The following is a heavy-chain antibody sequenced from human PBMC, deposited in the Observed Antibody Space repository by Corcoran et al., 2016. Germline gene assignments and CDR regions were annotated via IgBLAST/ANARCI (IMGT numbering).Heavy chain of an antibody. CDR3: AGRVHYYDDEGGNDAFDI. J-gene: IGHJ3*02. CDR2: IYPGHSDT. D-gene: IGHD3-22*01. V-gene: IGHV5-51*01. CDR1: GYSFTSYW. Sequence: EVQLVQSGAEVKKPGESLKISCKGSGYSFTSYWIGWVRQMPGKGLEWMGIIYPGHSDTRYSPSFQGQVTISADKSISTAYLQWSSLKASDPAMYYCAGRVHYYDDEGGNDAFDIWGQGTMVTVSS.